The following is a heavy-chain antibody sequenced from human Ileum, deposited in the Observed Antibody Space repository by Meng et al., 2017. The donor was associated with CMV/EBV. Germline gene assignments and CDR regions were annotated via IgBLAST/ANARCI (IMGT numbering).Heavy chain of an antibody. Sequence: SETLSLTCTVSGGSISSYYWSWIRQPPGKGLEWIGYIYYSGGTNYNPSLKSRLTISVDTSKNQFSLKLNSVTAADTAVYYCARRRDTSSWYYCYFGMDVWGQGTTVTVSS. V-gene: IGHV4-59*01. CDR1: GGSISSYY. CDR2: IYYSGGT. J-gene: IGHJ6*02. CDR3: ARRRDTSSWYYCYFGMDV. D-gene: IGHD6-13*01.